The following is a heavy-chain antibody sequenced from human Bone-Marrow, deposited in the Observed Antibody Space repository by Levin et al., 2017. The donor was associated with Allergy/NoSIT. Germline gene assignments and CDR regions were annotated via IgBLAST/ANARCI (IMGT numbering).Heavy chain of an antibody. Sequence: ASVKVSCKASGYTFTGYYMHWVRQAPGQGLEWMGWINPNSGGTNYAQKFQGRVTMTRDTSISTAYMELSRLRSDDTAVYYCARGAPGTIVVVPAATLIDFDYWGQGTLVTVSS. D-gene: IGHD2-2*01. CDR1: GYTFTGYY. V-gene: IGHV1-2*02. CDR3: ARGAPGTIVVVPAATLIDFDY. CDR2: INPNSGGT. J-gene: IGHJ4*02.